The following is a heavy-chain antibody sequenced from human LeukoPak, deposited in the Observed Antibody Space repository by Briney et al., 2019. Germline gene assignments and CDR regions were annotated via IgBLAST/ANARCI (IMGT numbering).Heavy chain of an antibody. J-gene: IGHJ4*02. Sequence: SETLSLTCTVSGGSISSSSYYWGWIRQPPGKGLEWIGEINHSGSTYYNPSLKSRVTISVDTSKNQFSLKLSSVTAADTAVYYCARGEVSGTGFFGYWGQGTLVTVSS. CDR2: INHSGST. V-gene: IGHV4-39*07. CDR1: GGSISSSSYY. D-gene: IGHD1-14*01. CDR3: ARGEVSGTGFFGY.